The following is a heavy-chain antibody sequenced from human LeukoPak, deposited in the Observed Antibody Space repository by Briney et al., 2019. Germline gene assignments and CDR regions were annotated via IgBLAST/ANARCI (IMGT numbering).Heavy chain of an antibody. CDR1: GGSISSYC. V-gene: IGHV4-4*07. CDR2: IYTSGST. D-gene: IGHD2-2*01. J-gene: IGHJ4*02. CDR3: AREGISDIVVVPDAMGFDY. Sequence: SETLSLTCTVSGGSISSYCWSWIRQPAGKGLEWIGRIYTSGSTNYNPSLKSRVTMSVDTSKNQFSLKLSSVTAADTAVYYCAREGISDIVVVPDAMGFDYWGQGTLVTVSS.